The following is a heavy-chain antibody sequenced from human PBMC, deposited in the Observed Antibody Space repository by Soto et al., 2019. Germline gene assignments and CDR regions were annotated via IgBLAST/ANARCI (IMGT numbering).Heavy chain of an antibody. J-gene: IGHJ5*02. D-gene: IGHD2-2*01. V-gene: IGHV1-18*01. CDR2: ISLYSDGT. CDR3: ARVVPGAEAWFGP. CDR1: GYTYSNYG. Sequence: ASVKVSCKTSGYTYSNYGITWVRQAPGQPLEWLGWISLYSDGTNYAQKFQGRVSMTTDTSTTTAYMELRSLRSDDTAVYYCARVVPGAEAWFGPWGQGTLVTVSS.